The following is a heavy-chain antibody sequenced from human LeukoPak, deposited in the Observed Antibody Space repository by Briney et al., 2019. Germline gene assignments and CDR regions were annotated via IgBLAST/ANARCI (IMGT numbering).Heavy chain of an antibody. CDR3: AKDQPAAGTDDY. V-gene: IGHV3-7*03. D-gene: IGHD6-13*01. CDR1: GFTFSDSC. CDR2: IKRDGNTKDK. J-gene: IGHJ4*02. Sequence: GGSLRLSCAASGFTFSDSCMSWVRQAPGKGLEWVANIKRDGNTKDKYYMDSVKGRFTISRDNSKNTLYLQMNSLRAEDTAVYYCAKDQPAAGTDDYWGQGTLVTVSS.